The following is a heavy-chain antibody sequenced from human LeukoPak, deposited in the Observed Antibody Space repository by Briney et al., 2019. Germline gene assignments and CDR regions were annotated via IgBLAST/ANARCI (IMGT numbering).Heavy chain of an antibody. J-gene: IGHJ4*02. Sequence: GGSLRLSCAASGFTFSSYWMSWVRQAPGKGLEWVSNISDSGSIIYYADSVKGRFTVSRDNARKSLYLQMNSLRAEDTAVYYCARGGGAAAGTRIDYWGQGTLVTVSS. V-gene: IGHV3-48*04. CDR2: ISDSGSII. CDR3: ARGGGAAAGTRIDY. D-gene: IGHD6-13*01. CDR1: GFTFSSYW.